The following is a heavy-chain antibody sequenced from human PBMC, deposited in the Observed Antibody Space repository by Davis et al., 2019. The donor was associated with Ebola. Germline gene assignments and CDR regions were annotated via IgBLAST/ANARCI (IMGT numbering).Heavy chain of an antibody. Sequence: GESLKISCAASGFTFSSYAMSWVRQAPGKGLEWVSAISGSGGSTYYADSVKGRFTISRHNSKNTLYLQMNSLRAEDTAVYYCARGGGSYLDYWGQGTLVTVSS. D-gene: IGHD1-26*01. CDR3: ARGGGSYLDY. V-gene: IGHV3-23*01. J-gene: IGHJ4*02. CDR2: ISGSGGST. CDR1: GFTFSSYA.